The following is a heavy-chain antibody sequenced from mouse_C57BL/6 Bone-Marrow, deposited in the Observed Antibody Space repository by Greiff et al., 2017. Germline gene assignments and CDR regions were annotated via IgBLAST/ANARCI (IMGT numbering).Heavy chain of an antibody. CDR1: GYPFVSHW. CDR3: AGYDMDY. V-gene: IGHV1-59*01. Sequence: QVRLQQLEAELVRPGPSVKLSCKASGYPFVSHWMHWVKHRPGQGLGWIGVFDPSDSYTNYNQKLKGKATLTVDTSSSTAYMQFSSLTSEDSAVYYCAGYDMDYWGKGTSVTVSS. J-gene: IGHJ4*01. CDR2: FDPSDSYT.